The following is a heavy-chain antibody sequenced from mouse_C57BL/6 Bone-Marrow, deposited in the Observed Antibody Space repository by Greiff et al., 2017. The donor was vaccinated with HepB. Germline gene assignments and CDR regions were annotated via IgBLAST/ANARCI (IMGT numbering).Heavy chain of an antibody. J-gene: IGHJ1*03. CDR3: ARFYGSSHWYFGV. D-gene: IGHD1-1*01. CDR1: GFTFSSYA. V-gene: IGHV5-4*01. Sequence: EVQLVESGGGLVKPGGSLKLSCAASGFTFSSYAMSWVRQTPEKRLEWVATISDGGSYTYYPDNVKGRFTISRDNAKNNLYLQMSHLKSEDTAMYYCARFYGSSHWYFGVWGTGTTVTVSS. CDR2: ISDGGSYT.